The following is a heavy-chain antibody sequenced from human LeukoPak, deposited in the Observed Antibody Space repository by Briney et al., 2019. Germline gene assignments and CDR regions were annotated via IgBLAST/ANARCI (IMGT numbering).Heavy chain of an antibody. J-gene: IGHJ4*02. CDR2: ISIYNGNT. Sequence: ASVKVSCKASGYTFTSYGISWVRQAPGQGLEWMGWISIYNGNTNYAQKFQGRATMSTDTMTADTSTSTAYMELRSLRSDDTAVYYCARETVGRFLEWPTTRHFDYWGQGTLVTVSS. D-gene: IGHD3-3*01. CDR1: GYTFTSYG. CDR3: ARETVGRFLEWPTTRHFDY. V-gene: IGHV1-18*04.